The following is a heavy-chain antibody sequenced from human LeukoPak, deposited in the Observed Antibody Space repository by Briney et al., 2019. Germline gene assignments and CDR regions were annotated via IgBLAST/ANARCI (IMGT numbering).Heavy chain of an antibody. CDR1: GGSISSSSYY. V-gene: IGHV4-39*01. D-gene: IGHD5-18*01. CDR3: ARHVYSYDKHYYYYYMDV. CDR2: IYYSGST. J-gene: IGHJ6*03. Sequence: PSETLSLTCTVSGGSISSSSYYWGWIRQPPGKGLEWIGSIYYSGSTYYNPSLKSRVTISVDTSKNQFSLKLSSVTAADTALYYCARHVYSYDKHYYYYYMDVWGKGTTVTISS.